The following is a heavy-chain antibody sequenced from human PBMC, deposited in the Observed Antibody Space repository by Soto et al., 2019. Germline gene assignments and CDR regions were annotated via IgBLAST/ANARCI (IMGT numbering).Heavy chain of an antibody. V-gene: IGHV3-73*01. CDR2: IRSKANSYAT. J-gene: IGHJ6*02. CDR1: GFTFSGAA. Sequence: EVQLVESGGGLVQPGGSLKLSCAASGFTFSGAAMHWVRQASGKGLEWVGRIRSKANSYATEYAASVKGSFTIARDDSKNTPYLQINSLKTEDTAVYYCIGYCIRSSCYESGMDVWGQGATVIVSS. CDR3: IGYCIRSSCYESGMDV. D-gene: IGHD2-2*01.